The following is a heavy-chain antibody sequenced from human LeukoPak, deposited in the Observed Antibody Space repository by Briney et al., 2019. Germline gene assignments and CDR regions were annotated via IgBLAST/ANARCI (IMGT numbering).Heavy chain of an antibody. J-gene: IGHJ3*02. V-gene: IGHV4-61*02. Sequence: PSQTLSLTCTVSGGSINSGSYYWSWIRQPAGKGLEWIGRIYTSGSTKYNPSLKSRVTISVDTSKNQFSLKLSSVTAADTAVYFCARGPYSYDSSGAFDIWGQGTMVTVSS. D-gene: IGHD3-22*01. CDR3: ARGPYSYDSSGAFDI. CDR1: GGSINSGSYY. CDR2: IYTSGST.